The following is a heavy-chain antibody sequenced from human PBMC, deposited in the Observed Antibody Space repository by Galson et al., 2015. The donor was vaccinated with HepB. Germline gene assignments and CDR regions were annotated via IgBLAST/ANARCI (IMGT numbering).Heavy chain of an antibody. Sequence: SLRLSCAASGFTFSSYWMSWVRQAPGKGLEWVANIKQDGSEKYYVDSVKGRFTISRDNAKNSLYLQMNSLRAEDTTVYYCAREGYGSSWYHYYYYYMDVWGKGTTVTVSS. CDR1: GFTFSSYW. CDR2: IKQDGSEK. V-gene: IGHV3-7*01. J-gene: IGHJ6*03. CDR3: AREGYGSSWYHYYYYYMDV. D-gene: IGHD6-13*01.